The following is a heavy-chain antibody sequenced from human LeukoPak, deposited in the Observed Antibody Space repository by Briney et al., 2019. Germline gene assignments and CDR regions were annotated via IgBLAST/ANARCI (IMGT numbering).Heavy chain of an antibody. V-gene: IGHV1-69*04. J-gene: IGHJ4*02. CDR1: GGTFSSYA. CDR2: IIPILGIA. D-gene: IGHD6-13*01. Sequence: SVKVSCKASGGTFSSYAISWVRQAPGQGLEWMGRIIPILGIANYAQKFQGRVTITADKSTGTAYMELSSLRSEDTAVYYCARDDLAAALFDYWGQGTLVTVSS. CDR3: ARDDLAAALFDY.